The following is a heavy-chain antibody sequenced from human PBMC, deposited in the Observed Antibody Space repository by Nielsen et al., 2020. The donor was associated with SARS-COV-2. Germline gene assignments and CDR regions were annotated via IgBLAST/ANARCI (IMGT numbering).Heavy chain of an antibody. CDR2: MNPNSGNT. J-gene: IGHJ6*02. Sequence: ASVKVSCKASGYTFTSYDINWVRQATGQGLEWMGWMNPNSGNTGYAQKFQGRVTMTRNTSISTAYMELSNLRSEDTAVYYCARVRLLWFGGPNYGMDVWGQGTTVTVSS. CDR1: GYTFTSYD. V-gene: IGHV1-8*01. D-gene: IGHD3-10*01. CDR3: ARVRLLWFGGPNYGMDV.